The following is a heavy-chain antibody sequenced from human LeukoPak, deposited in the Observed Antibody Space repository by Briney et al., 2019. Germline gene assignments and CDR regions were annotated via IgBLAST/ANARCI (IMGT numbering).Heavy chain of an antibody. CDR3: ALLNQLLYVGGCLVNYGMDV. CDR1: GGSISSSNW. Sequence: SETLSLTCAVSGGSISSSNWWSWVRQPPGKGLEWMGEIYHSGSTNYNPSLKSRVTISVDKSKNQFSLQLNSVTAADTVVYYRALLNQLLYVGGCLVNYGMDVWGQGTTLTVSS. CDR2: IYHSGST. J-gene: IGHJ6*02. V-gene: IGHV4-4*02. D-gene: IGHD2-2*02.